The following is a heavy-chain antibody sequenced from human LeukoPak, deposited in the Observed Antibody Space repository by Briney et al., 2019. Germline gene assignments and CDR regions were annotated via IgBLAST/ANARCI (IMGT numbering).Heavy chain of an antibody. J-gene: IGHJ4*02. CDR1: GYTFTGYY. Sequence: ASVKVSCKASGYTFTGYYMHWVRQAPGQGLEWMGMINPSGGITRYSQKFQGRVTMTRDTSTSTFYMELSSLSSEDTAVYYCARGGRNDILSGYLSNIDYWGQGTLVTVSS. V-gene: IGHV1-46*01. CDR3: ARGGRNDILSGYLSNIDY. CDR2: INPSGGIT. D-gene: IGHD3-9*01.